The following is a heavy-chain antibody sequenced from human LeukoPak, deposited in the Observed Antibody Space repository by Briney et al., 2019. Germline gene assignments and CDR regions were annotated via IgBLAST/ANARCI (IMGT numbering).Heavy chain of an antibody. CDR3: ARGSVTTVTMVSYYYYYYGMDV. D-gene: IGHD4-17*01. CDR1: GGSFSGYY. Sequence: SETLSLTCAVYGGSFSGYYWSWIRQPPGKGLEWIGEINHSGSTNYNPSLKSRVTISVDTSKNQSSLKLSSVTAADTAVYYCARGSVTTVTMVSYYYYYYGMDVWGQGTTVTVSS. V-gene: IGHV4-34*01. J-gene: IGHJ6*02. CDR2: INHSGST.